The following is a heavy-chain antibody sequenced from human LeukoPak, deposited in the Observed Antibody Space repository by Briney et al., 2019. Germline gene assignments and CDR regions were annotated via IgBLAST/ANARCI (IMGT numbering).Heavy chain of an antibody. CDR2: IYYSGST. D-gene: IGHD3-10*01. CDR3: ARDYYSSGSLRYFDL. CDR1: GGSVSSGDYY. V-gene: IGHV4-30-4*01. Sequence: SETLSLTCTVSGGSVSSGDYYWSWIRQPPGKGLEWIGYIYYSGSTYYNPSLKSRVTMSLDTSKNQFSLKLSSVTAADTAVYYCARDYYSSGSLRYFDLWGRGTLVTVSS. J-gene: IGHJ2*01.